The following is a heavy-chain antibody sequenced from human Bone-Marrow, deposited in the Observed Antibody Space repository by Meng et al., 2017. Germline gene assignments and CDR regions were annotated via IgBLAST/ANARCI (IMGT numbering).Heavy chain of an antibody. CDR1: GFTFGDYA. Sequence: GESLKISCTTSGFTFGDYAMSWFRQAPGKGLQWVGFIRSNVYGATTQYAPSVKGRFTISRDDSKNIAYLQMNSLKTEDTVVFYCTRSNYDSGGSDTFDIWGQGTMVTVSS. J-gene: IGHJ3*02. CDR2: IRSNVYGATT. D-gene: IGHD3-22*01. V-gene: IGHV3-49*03. CDR3: TRSNYDSGGSDTFDI.